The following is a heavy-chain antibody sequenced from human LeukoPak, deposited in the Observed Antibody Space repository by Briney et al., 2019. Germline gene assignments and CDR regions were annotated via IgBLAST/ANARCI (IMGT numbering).Heavy chain of an antibody. J-gene: IGHJ4*02. V-gene: IGHV3-23*01. CDR2: ISGSGGST. Sequence: GGSLRLSCAASGFTFSSYGMSWVRQAPGKGLEWVSAISGSGGSTYYADSVKGRFTISRDNSKSTLYLQMNSLRAEDTAVYYCALYGSGSYDYWGQGTLVTVSS. CDR3: ALYGSGSYDY. D-gene: IGHD3-10*01. CDR1: GFTFSSYG.